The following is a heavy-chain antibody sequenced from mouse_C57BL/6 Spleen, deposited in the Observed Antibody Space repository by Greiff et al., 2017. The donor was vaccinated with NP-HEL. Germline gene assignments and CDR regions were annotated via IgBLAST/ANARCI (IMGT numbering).Heavy chain of an antibody. V-gene: IGHV1-72*01. Sequence: QVQLQQSGAELVKPGASVKLSCKASGYTFTSYWMHWVKQRPGRGLEWIGRIDPNSGGTKYNEKFKSKATLTVDKPSSTAYMQLSSLTSEDSAVYYCASHSSGYVGYAMDYWGQGTSVTVSS. CDR3: ASHSSGYVGYAMDY. CDR1: GYTFTSYW. J-gene: IGHJ4*01. D-gene: IGHD3-2*02. CDR2: IDPNSGGT.